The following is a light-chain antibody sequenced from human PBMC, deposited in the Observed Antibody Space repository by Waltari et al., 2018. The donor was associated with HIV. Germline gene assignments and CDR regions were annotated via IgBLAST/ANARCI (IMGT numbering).Light chain of an antibody. Sequence: QSVLTQPPSASGTPGQRVTISCSGSSSNIESNYVYWYQHLPGTAPKLLIYRNKQRPSGVPDRFSGSKSGTSASLAISGLRSEDEADYYCVAWDDSLSGYVFGTGTKVTVL. CDR1: SSNIESNY. J-gene: IGLJ1*01. CDR2: RNK. V-gene: IGLV1-47*01. CDR3: VAWDDSLSGYV.